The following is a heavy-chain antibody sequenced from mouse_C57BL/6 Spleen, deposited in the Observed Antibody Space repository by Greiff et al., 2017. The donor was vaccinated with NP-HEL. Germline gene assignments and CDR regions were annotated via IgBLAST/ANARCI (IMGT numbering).Heavy chain of an antibody. CDR1: GYTFTSYW. D-gene: IGHD1-1*01. V-gene: IGHV1-52*01. J-gene: IGHJ4*01. Sequence: QVQLQQPGAELVRPGSSVKLSCKASGYTFTSYWMHWVKQRPIQGLEWIGNIDPSDSETHYNQKFKDKATLTVDKSSSTAYMQLSSLTSEDSAVYYCAKKVVATPYYAMDYWGQGTSVTVSS. CDR3: AKKVVATPYYAMDY. CDR2: IDPSDSET.